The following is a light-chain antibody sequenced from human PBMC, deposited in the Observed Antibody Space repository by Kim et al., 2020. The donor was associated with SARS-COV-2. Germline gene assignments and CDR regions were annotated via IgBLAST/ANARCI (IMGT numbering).Light chain of an antibody. CDR2: DAS. CDR3: QQYSNFTLT. Sequence: DIQMTQSPSSLSASVGDRVTITCRASQDINKYLNWYQQKPGKAPKLLIYDASTLQSGVPSRFSGSGSGTDFTFTISSLQPEDIATYYCQQYSNFTLTFGEGTRLEIK. CDR1: QDINKY. J-gene: IGKJ5*01. V-gene: IGKV1-33*01.